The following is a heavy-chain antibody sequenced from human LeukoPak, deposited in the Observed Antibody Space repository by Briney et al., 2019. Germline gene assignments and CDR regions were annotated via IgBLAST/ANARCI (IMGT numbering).Heavy chain of an antibody. V-gene: IGHV1-8*01. CDR1: GYTFTIYD. CDR3: ARGPYYYDSSGYHAIDY. J-gene: IGHJ4*02. D-gene: IGHD3-22*01. Sequence: ASVRVSCKASGYTFTIYDINWVRQAPGEGVEWMGWMNPNSGNTGYTQKFQGRVTMTRNTSISTAYMELSSLRSEDTAVYYCARGPYYYDSSGYHAIDYWGQGILVTVSS. CDR2: MNPNSGNT.